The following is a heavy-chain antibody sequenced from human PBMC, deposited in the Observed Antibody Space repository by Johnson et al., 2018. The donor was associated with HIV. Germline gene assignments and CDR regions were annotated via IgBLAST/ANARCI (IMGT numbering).Heavy chain of an antibody. J-gene: IGHJ3*02. D-gene: IGHD4-17*01. V-gene: IGHV3-30*04. Sequence: QVQLVESGGGLVQPGGSLRLSCAASGFTFSSYAMHWVRQAPGKGLEWVAVIGYDGSNKYYADSVKGRFTISRDNSKNTLFLQMNSLRAEDTAVYYCAKDHDYGDAFDIWGQGTMVTVSS. CDR3: AKDHDYGDAFDI. CDR2: IGYDGSNK. CDR1: GFTFSSYA.